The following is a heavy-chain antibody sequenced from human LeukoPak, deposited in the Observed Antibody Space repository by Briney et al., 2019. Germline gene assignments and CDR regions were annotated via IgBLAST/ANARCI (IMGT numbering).Heavy chain of an antibody. CDR3: ARDPRGERLRFLEWLPGNDY. J-gene: IGHJ4*02. D-gene: IGHD3-3*01. Sequence: GGSLRLSCVASGFTFSYYSMNWVRQAPGKGLEWISYISSTTSTIYYADSVKGRFTISRDNAKNSLYLQMNSLRAEDTAVYYCARDPRGERLRFLEWLPGNDYWGQGTLVTVSS. CDR2: ISSTTSTI. CDR1: GFTFSYYS. V-gene: IGHV3-48*04.